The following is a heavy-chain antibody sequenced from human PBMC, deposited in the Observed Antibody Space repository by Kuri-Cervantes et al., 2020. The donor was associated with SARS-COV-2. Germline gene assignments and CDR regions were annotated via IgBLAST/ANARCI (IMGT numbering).Heavy chain of an antibody. V-gene: IGHV4-59*01. Sequence: SEIRSPPGIVSGGSISSYYWSWSRQPPGKGLEWIGYIHYIGSTNYNPSLKSRVTISVDTSRNQFSLKLSSVTAADTAVYYCARGDCSGGSCYGMDVWGQGTTVTVSS. J-gene: IGHJ6*02. CDR1: GGSISSYY. D-gene: IGHD2-15*01. CDR2: IHYIGST. CDR3: ARGDCSGGSCYGMDV.